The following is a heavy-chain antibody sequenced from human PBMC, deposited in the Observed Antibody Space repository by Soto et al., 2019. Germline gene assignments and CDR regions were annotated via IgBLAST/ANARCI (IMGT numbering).Heavy chain of an antibody. J-gene: IGHJ6*02. D-gene: IGHD3-10*01. CDR2: IYWDDDK. Sequence: QITLKESGPTLVKPTQTLTLTCTFSGFSLSTSGVGVGWIRQPPGKALEWLALIYWDDDKRYSPSLKSRLTITKATSKNQVVLTMTNMDPVDTATYYCAHKGYYGSGSYFYYYYGMDVWGQGTTVTVSS. CDR3: AHKGYYGSGSYFYYYYGMDV. CDR1: GFSLSTSGVG. V-gene: IGHV2-5*02.